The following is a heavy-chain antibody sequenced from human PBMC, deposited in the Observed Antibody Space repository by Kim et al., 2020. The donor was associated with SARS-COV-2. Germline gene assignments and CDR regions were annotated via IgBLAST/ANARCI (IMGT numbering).Heavy chain of an antibody. CDR1: GFTFSSYW. V-gene: IGHV3-74*01. D-gene: IGHD2-15*01. J-gene: IGHJ6*02. Sequence: GGSLRHSCAASGFTFSSYWMHWVRQAPGKGLVWVSRINSDGSSTSYADSVKGRFTISRDNAKNTLYLQMNSLRAEDTAVYYCARDKGYCSGGSCRYYYYGMDVWGQGTTVTVSS. CDR3: ARDKGYCSGGSCRYYYYGMDV. CDR2: INSDGSST.